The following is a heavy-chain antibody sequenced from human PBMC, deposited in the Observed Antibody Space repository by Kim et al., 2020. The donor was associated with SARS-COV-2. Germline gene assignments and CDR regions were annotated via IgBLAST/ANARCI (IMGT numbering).Heavy chain of an antibody. D-gene: IGHD6-19*01. CDR2: INHSGST. CDR1: GGSFSGYY. CDR3: ARGSGIMGSGWYEVRGRYYGMDV. J-gene: IGHJ6*02. Sequence: SETLSLTCAVYGGSFSGYYWSWIRQPPGKGLEWIGEINHSGSTNYNPSLKSRVTISVDTSKNQFSLKLSSVTAADTAVYYCARGSGIMGSGWYEVRGRYYGMDVWGQGTTVTVSS. V-gene: IGHV4-34*01.